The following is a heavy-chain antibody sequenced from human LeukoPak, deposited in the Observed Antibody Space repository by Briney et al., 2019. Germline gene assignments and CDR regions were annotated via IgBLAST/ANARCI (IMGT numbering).Heavy chain of an antibody. Sequence: GGSLRLSCAASGFIFRNYGMNWVRQAPGKGLEWVSGISGHGDITYYADSVKGKFTISRDNSKNTLYLQMNSLRAEDTAVYYCARGSYCGGDCRQTFDYWGQGTLVTVSS. D-gene: IGHD2-21*02. V-gene: IGHV3-23*01. CDR1: GFIFRNYG. CDR3: ARGSYCGGDCRQTFDY. J-gene: IGHJ4*02. CDR2: ISGHGDIT.